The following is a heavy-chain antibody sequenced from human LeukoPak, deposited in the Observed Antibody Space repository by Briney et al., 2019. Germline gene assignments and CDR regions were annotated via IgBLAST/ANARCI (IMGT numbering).Heavy chain of an antibody. CDR2: MNHDGTIT. CDR1: GFTFPTYW. Sequence: GGSLRLSCSASGFTFPTYWMIWVRQVPGEGLVYVSHMNHDGTITNYADSVKGRFTMSRDNARNTVFLQMDGLRAEDTAVYYCGRDNYGSIDFWGQGVQVTVSS. D-gene: IGHD3-10*01. J-gene: IGHJ4*02. CDR3: GRDNYGSIDF. V-gene: IGHV3-74*01.